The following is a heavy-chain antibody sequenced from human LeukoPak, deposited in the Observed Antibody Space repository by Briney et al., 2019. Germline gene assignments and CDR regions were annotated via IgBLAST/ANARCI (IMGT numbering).Heavy chain of an antibody. CDR3: AVRRDGYSTFDC. V-gene: IGHV4-4*09. J-gene: IGHJ4*02. CDR2: IYTSGST. CDR1: GGSIRSYY. D-gene: IGHD5-24*01. Sequence: SETLSLTCTVSGGSIRSYYWSWIRQPPGKGLEWIGCIYTSGSTNYNPSLKSRVTISVDTSKNQFSLKLSSVTAADRAVYYCAVRRDGYSTFDCWGQGTLVTVSS.